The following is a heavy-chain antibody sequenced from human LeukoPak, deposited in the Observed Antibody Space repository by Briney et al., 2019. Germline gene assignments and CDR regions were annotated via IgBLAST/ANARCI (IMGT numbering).Heavy chain of an antibody. CDR1: GFTFDDYG. Sequence: PGGSLRLSCAASGFTFDDYGMSWVRQAPGKGQEWVSGINWNGGSTGYADSVKGRFTISRDNAKNSLYLQMNSLRAEDTALYYCARGSYYYDSSGYYYAYWGQGTLVTVSS. J-gene: IGHJ4*02. D-gene: IGHD3-22*01. V-gene: IGHV3-20*04. CDR3: ARGSYYYDSSGYYYAY. CDR2: INWNGGST.